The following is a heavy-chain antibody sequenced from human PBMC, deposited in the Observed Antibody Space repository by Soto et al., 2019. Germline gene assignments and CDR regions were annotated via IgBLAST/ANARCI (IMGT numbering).Heavy chain of an antibody. CDR3: AHRRKGLPFDY. V-gene: IGHV2-5*02. J-gene: IGHJ4*02. Sequence: QITLKESGPTLVKPTQTLTLTCTFSGFSLSTSEVGVGWIRQPPEKALEWLALLYWDDDKRYSPSLKNRLTITKDTSKNQVVLTMTNMDPVDTATYYCAHRRKGLPFDYWGQGTLVTVSS. CDR1: GFSLSTSEVG. CDR2: LYWDDDK.